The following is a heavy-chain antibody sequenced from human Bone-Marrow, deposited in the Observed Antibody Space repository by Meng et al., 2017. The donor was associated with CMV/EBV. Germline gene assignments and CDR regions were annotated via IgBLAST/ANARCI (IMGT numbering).Heavy chain of an antibody. Sequence: ASVKVSCKASGYTFTSYGISWVRQAPGQGLEWMGWISAYNGNTNYAQKLQGRVTMTTDTSTSTAYMELRSLRSDDTAVYYCARARKTRGIAAAAAVFDYWGQGTLVNGSS. CDR1: GYTFTSYG. J-gene: IGHJ4*02. D-gene: IGHD6-13*01. CDR3: ARARKTRGIAAAAAVFDY. CDR2: ISAYNGNT. V-gene: IGHV1-18*01.